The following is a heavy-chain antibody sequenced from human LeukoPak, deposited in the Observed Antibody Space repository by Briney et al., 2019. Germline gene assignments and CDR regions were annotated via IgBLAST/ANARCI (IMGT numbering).Heavy chain of an antibody. CDR2: ISWDGGST. Sequence: GGSLRLSCAASGFTFDDYAMHWVRQAPGKGLEWVSLISWDGGSTYYADSVKGRFTISRDNGKNSLYLQMNSLRAEDTALYHCAKDIRSGYSYGYFDYWGQGTLVTVSS. V-gene: IGHV3-43D*03. D-gene: IGHD5-18*01. CDR1: GFTFDDYA. CDR3: AKDIRSGYSYGYFDY. J-gene: IGHJ4*02.